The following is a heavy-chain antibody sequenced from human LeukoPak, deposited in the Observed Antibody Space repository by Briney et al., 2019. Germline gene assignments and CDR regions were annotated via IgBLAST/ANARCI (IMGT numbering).Heavy chain of an antibody. J-gene: IGHJ3*02. CDR3: ARDHCGGDCFPHDAFDI. D-gene: IGHD2-21*02. Sequence: GGSLRLSCAASGFTFSSYSMNWVRQAPGKGLEWVSSISSSSSYIYYADSVKGRFTISRDNAKNSLYLQMNSLRAEDTAVYYCARDHCGGDCFPHDAFDIWGQGTMVTVSS. V-gene: IGHV3-21*01. CDR1: GFTFSSYS. CDR2: ISSSSSYI.